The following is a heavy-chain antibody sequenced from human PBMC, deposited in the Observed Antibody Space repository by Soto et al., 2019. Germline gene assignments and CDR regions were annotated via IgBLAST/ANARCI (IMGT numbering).Heavy chain of an antibody. CDR1: GYTFSSYD. CDR3: ARGPIITVTQGQYYYHFMDV. D-gene: IGHD4-17*01. Sequence: QEQLEQSGAEVKKPGASVKVSCKASGYTFSSYDINWVRQATGQGLEWMGWMNPNSGDTGYAQKFQGRVTMTRNTAISTAYMELSGLRSDDTALYYCARGPIITVTQGQYYYHFMDVWGKGTTVTVSS. J-gene: IGHJ6*03. V-gene: IGHV1-8*01. CDR2: MNPNSGDT.